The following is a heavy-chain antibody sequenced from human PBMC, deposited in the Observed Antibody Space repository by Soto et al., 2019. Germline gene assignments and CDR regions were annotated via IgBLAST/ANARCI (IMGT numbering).Heavy chain of an antibody. D-gene: IGHD3-22*01. CDR1: GGTFSSYA. V-gene: IGHV1-69*13. CDR2: IIPIFGTA. J-gene: IGHJ4*02. Sequence: SVKVSCKASGGTFSSYAISWVRQAPGQGLEWMGGIIPIFGTANYEQKFQGRVTITADESTRTAYMELSSLRSEDTAVYYCARVNFGWDSSGYYFDYWGQGTLVTVSS. CDR3: ARVNFGWDSSGYYFDY.